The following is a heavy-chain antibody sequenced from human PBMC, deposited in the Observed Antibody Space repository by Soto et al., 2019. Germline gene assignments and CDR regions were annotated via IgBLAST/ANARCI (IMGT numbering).Heavy chain of an antibody. Sequence: QVQLQQWGAGLLKPSETLSLTCAVYGGSFSGYYWSWIRQPPGKGLEWIGEINHSGSTNYNPSLKRRVTISVDTSKNQFSLKLSSVTAADTAVYYCARVRYDFWSGYYTGGIYYYYMDVWGKGTTVTVSS. CDR2: INHSGST. CDR3: ARVRYDFWSGYYTGGIYYYYMDV. J-gene: IGHJ6*03. D-gene: IGHD3-3*01. V-gene: IGHV4-34*01. CDR1: GGSFSGYY.